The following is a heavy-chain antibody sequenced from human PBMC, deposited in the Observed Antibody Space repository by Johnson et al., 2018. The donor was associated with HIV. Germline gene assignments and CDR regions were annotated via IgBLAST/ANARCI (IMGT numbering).Heavy chain of an antibody. V-gene: IGHV3-66*01. CDR3: AKSGYSGSYDRMGAFDI. D-gene: IGHD1-26*01. CDR2: IYSGGST. J-gene: IGHJ3*02. CDR1: GFTVSSNY. Sequence: VQLVESGGGLVQPGGSLRLSCAASGFTVSSNYMSWVRQAPGKGLEWVSVIYSGGSTYYADSVKGRFTISRDNSKNTLYPQMNSLRAEDTAVYYCAKSGYSGSYDRMGAFDIWGQGTMVTVSS.